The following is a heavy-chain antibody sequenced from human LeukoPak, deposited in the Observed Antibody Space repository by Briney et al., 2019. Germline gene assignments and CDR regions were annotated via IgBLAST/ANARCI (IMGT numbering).Heavy chain of an antibody. V-gene: IGHV3-74*01. J-gene: IGHJ3*02. D-gene: IGHD3-10*01. CDR2: IDSDGSTT. CDR3: ARDGGDDAFDI. Sequence: GGSLRLSCAASGFTFSNDWMHWVGQGPGKGLLWVSRIDSDGSTTNYADSVKGRFTISRDNAKNTLYLQMNSLRAEDTAVYYCARDGGDDAFDIWGQGTMVTVSS. CDR1: GFTFSNDW.